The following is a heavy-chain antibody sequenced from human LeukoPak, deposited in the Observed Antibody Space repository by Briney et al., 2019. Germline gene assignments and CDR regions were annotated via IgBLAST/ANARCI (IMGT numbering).Heavy chain of an antibody. J-gene: IGHJ2*01. CDR2: ISAYNGNT. D-gene: IGHD1-26*01. V-gene: IGHV1-18*01. Sequence: ASVKVSCKASGYTFTSYGISWVRQAPGQGLEWMGWISAYNGNTNYAQKLQGRVTMTTDTSTSTAYMELRSLRCDDTAVYYCARDGGSYGYWYFDLWGRGTLVTVSS. CDR1: GYTFTSYG. CDR3: ARDGGSYGYWYFDL.